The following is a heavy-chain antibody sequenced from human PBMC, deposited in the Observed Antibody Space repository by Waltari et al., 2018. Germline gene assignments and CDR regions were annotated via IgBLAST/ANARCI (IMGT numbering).Heavy chain of an antibody. J-gene: IGHJ2*01. D-gene: IGHD3-22*01. CDR2: MSSNGLQT. V-gene: IGHV3-21*02. Sequence: EVQLVESGGGLVKPGGFLRLSCAASGFTFGSYSLIWVRQAPGKGLEWVSFMSSNGLQTHYADSVKGRCTISRDNAKNSLSLQMNSLTADDTAVYYCARGGDSSGSYFGPNWYFDLWGRGTLITVSS. CDR3: ARGGDSSGSYFGPNWYFDL. CDR1: GFTFGSYS.